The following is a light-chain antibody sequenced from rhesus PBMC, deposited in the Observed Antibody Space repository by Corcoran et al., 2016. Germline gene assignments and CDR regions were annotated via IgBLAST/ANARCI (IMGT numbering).Light chain of an antibody. Sequence: DIQMIQSPSSLSASVGDTVTITCRASQGISSWLAWYQQKPGKAPKLLIYKASSLQSGVPSRLSGSGSGTDFTLTISSLQSEDFATYYCQQYSSRPFTFGPGTKLDIK. CDR3: QQYSSRPFT. J-gene: IGKJ3*01. CDR1: QGISSW. CDR2: KAS. V-gene: IGKV1-22*01.